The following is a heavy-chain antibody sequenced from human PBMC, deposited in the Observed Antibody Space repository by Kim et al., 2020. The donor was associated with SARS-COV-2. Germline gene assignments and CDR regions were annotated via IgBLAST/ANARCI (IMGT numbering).Heavy chain of an antibody. V-gene: IGHV1-46*01. CDR2: INPSGGST. CDR1: GYTFTSYY. J-gene: IGHJ6*02. Sequence: ASVKVSCKASGYTFTSYYMHWVRQAPGQGLEWMGIINPSGGSTSYAQKFQGRVTMTRDTSTSTVYMELSSLRSEDTAVYYCARDLFGSGSSNYGMDVWGQGTTVTVSS. D-gene: IGHD3-10*01. CDR3: ARDLFGSGSSNYGMDV.